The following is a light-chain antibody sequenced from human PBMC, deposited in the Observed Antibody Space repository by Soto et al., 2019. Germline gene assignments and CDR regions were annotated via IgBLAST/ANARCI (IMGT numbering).Light chain of an antibody. Sequence: EIVMTQSPATLSVSPGETATLSCRASQSVGSAVAWYQHKPGQAPRLLIVGASIRTTGVPGRFSGGGSGTEFTRTISSLQSEDFAVYYWKQYKNWPPLTFGGGTTVEIK. CDR1: QSVGSA. CDR2: GAS. J-gene: IGKJ4*01. CDR3: KQYKNWPPLT. V-gene: IGKV3-15*01.